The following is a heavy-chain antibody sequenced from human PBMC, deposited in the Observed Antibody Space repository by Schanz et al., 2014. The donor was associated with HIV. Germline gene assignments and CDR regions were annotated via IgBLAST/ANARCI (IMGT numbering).Heavy chain of an antibody. CDR1: GFTFSNYA. CDR3: ARAGVTDLFDH. J-gene: IGHJ4*02. D-gene: IGHD2-21*02. V-gene: IGHV3-23*01. Sequence: EVQLLESGGGLVQPGRSLRLSCVASGFTFSNYAMSWVRQAPGKGLEWVSGISGSGGATYYADSVKGRLTISRDNSKNTLFLQMNSLRDEDTAVYYCARAGVTDLFDHWGQGTLVTVSS. CDR2: ISGSGGAT.